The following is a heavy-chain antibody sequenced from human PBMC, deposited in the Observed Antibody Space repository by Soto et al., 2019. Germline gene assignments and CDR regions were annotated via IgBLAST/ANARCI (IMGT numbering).Heavy chain of an antibody. D-gene: IGHD3-22*01. V-gene: IGHV4-30-4*01. CDR3: ASRYYYDSSGYYFDY. CDR1: GGSISSGDYY. CDR2: IYYSGST. J-gene: IGHJ4*02. Sequence: SETLSLTCTVSGGSISSGDYYWSWIRQPPGKGLEWIGYIYYSGSTYYNPSLKSRVTISVDTSKNQFSLKLSSVTAADTAVYYCASRYYYDSSGYYFDYWGQGTLVTVSS.